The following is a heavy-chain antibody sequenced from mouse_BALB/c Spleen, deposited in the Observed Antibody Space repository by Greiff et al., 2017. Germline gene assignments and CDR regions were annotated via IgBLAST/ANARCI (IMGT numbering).Heavy chain of an antibody. CDR2: IYPGDGDT. CDR1: GYAFSSSW. J-gene: IGHJ3*01. D-gene: IGHD2-9*01. CDR3: ARTYYGYEGCAY. Sequence: VQLQPSGAELVRPGSSVQISCKASGYAFSSSWMNWVKQRPGQGLEWIGQIYPGDGDTNYNGKFKGKATLTADKSSSTAYMQLSSLTSEDSAVYFCARTYYGYEGCAYWGQGTLVTVSA. V-gene: IGHV1-80*01.